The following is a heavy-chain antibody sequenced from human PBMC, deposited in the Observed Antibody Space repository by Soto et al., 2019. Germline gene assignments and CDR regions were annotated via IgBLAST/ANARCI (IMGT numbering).Heavy chain of an antibody. CDR2: ISGSGGST. CDR3: AKDRRQWLGKGYYFDS. V-gene: IGHV3-23*01. D-gene: IGHD6-19*01. CDR1: GFTFSIYA. J-gene: IGHJ4*02. Sequence: EVKLLESGGGLVQPGGSLRLSCAASGFTFSIYAMSWVRQAPGKGLEWVSIISGSGGSTNYADSVKGRCTISRDNSKNTMYLQMNSLRADDTAVYYCAKDRRQWLGKGYYFDSWGQGTLVTVSS.